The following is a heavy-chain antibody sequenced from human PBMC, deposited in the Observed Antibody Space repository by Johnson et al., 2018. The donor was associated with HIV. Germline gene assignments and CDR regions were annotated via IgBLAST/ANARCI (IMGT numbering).Heavy chain of an antibody. J-gene: IGHJ3*02. Sequence: QVQLVESGGGVVQPGRSLRLSCAASGFTFSSYAMHWVRQAPGKGLEWVAVISYDGSNKYYADSVKGRITISRDNSKNTLYLQMNSLRAEDTAVYYCARDLNHFGGAFDIWGQGTMVTVSS. CDR1: GFTFSSYA. V-gene: IGHV3-30*04. CDR3: ARDLNHFGGAFDI. CDR2: ISYDGSNK. D-gene: IGHD3-16*01.